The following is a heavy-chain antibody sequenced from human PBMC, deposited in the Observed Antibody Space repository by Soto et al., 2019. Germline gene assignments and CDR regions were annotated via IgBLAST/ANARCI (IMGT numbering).Heavy chain of an antibody. CDR1: NGYINSGGFY. CDR3: ARDPAP. V-gene: IGHV4-31*03. J-gene: IGHJ5*02. CDR2: IYNSGTT. Sequence: SETLSLTCNVSNGYINSGGFYWSWIRQHPGKGLEWIGYIYNSGTTYYNPSLKSRVTISVDTSKNQFSLKLTSVTAADTAVYYCARDPAPWSQGTLVTVSS.